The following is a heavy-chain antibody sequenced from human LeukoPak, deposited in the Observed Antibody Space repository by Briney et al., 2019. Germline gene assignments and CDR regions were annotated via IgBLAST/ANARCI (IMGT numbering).Heavy chain of an antibody. CDR2: IYNSGST. J-gene: IGHJ5*02. V-gene: IGHV4-4*02. Sequence: SGTLTLTCAVSGGSISSSNWWSWVRQPPGKGLEWIGEIYNSGSTNYNPSLKSRVTISVDKSKNQFSLKLSSVTAADTAVYYCARVQTPPIVVVPAASNWFDPWGQGTLVTVSS. CDR1: GGSISSSNW. D-gene: IGHD2-2*01. CDR3: ARVQTPPIVVVPAASNWFDP.